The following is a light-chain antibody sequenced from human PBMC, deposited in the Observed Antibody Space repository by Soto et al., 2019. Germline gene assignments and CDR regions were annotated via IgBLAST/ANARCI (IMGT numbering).Light chain of an antibody. V-gene: IGLV1-51*01. CDR2: DNN. J-gene: IGLJ2*01. Sequence: QSVLTQPPSVSAAPGQKVTISCSGSNSNIGDNYVSWYQHLPGTAPKLLIYDNNKRPSGIPDRFSASKSGTSATLGITGLQTGDEADYYCGAWDSSLSGGVFGGGTQLTVL. CDR1: NSNIGDNY. CDR3: GAWDSSLSGGV.